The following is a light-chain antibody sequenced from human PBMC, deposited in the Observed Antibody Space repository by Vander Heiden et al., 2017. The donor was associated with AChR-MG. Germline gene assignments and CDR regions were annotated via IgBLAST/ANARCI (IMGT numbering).Light chain of an antibody. Sequence: EIVLTQSPGTLSLSPGERATLPCRASESVSSSYLAWYQQKPGQAPRLLMYGATSRATGNPDRFSGSGSGTDFTLTISRLEAEDFVVYYCQQDGTSSITFGQGTRLEIK. CDR3: QQDGTSSIT. CDR2: GAT. V-gene: IGKV3-20*01. CDR1: ESVSSSY. J-gene: IGKJ5*01.